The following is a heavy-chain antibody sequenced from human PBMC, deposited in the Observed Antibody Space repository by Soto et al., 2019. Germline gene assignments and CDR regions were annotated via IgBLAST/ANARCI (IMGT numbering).Heavy chain of an antibody. D-gene: IGHD6-13*01. J-gene: IGHJ6*02. Sequence: QVQLVQSGAEVKTPGSSVKVSCEASGGTFNSYSTNWVRQAPGQGLEWIGRLIPMFGTTDYAQRFQGRVTFTADESTNTASMEVTNLTSEDTAVYYCARAAVLTFTRFYDVDVWGQGTTVTVSS. CDR2: LIPMFGTT. CDR3: ARAAVLTFTRFYDVDV. V-gene: IGHV1-69*18. CDR1: GGTFNSYS.